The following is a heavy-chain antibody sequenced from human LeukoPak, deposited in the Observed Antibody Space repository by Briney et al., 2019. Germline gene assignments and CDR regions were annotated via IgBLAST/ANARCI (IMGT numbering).Heavy chain of an antibody. D-gene: IGHD3-3*01. Sequence: SETLSLTCAVYGGSFSGYYWRWIRQPPGKGLEWIGEINHSGSTNYNPSLKSRVTISVDTSKNQFSLKLSSVTAADTAVYYCARGGGYYDFWSGYYSSNWFDSWGQGTLVTVSS. CDR3: ARGGGYYDFWSGYYSSNWFDS. J-gene: IGHJ5*01. V-gene: IGHV4-34*01. CDR2: INHSGST. CDR1: GGSFSGYY.